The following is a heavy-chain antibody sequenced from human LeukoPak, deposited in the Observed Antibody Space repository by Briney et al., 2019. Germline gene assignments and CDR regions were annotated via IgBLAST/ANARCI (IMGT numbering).Heavy chain of an antibody. CDR3: ARATGSYGDYDY. J-gene: IGHJ4*02. CDR2: INPNSGGT. CDR1: GYAFTGYY. Sequence: ASVKVSCKASGYAFTGYYMHWVRQAPGQGLEWMGWINPNSGGTNYAQKFQGRVTMTRDTSISTAYMELSRLRSDDTAVYYCARATGSYGDYDYWGQGTLVTVSS. D-gene: IGHD4-17*01. V-gene: IGHV1-2*02.